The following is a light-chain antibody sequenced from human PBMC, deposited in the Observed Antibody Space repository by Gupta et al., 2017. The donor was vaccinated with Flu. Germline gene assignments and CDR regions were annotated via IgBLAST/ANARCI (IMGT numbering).Light chain of an antibody. CDR3: QQYGSSLVT. CDR1: QSVSSSY. V-gene: IGKV3-20*01. J-gene: IGKJ4*01. CDR2: GAS. Sequence: EMVWTRFQGPRSLSPGERATLSCRASQSVSSSYLAWYQQKPGQAPRLLIYGASSRATGIPDRFSGSGSGTDFTLTISRLEPEDFAVYYCQQYGSSLVTFGGGTKVEIK.